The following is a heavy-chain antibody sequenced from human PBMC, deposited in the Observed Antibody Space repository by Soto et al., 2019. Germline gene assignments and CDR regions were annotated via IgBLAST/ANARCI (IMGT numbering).Heavy chain of an antibody. CDR2: FGGGGGST. D-gene: IGHD3-22*01. CDR1: GFTLSNYA. CDR3: AKGGPQPYYYYFAY. J-gene: IGHJ4*02. Sequence: VGSLRLSCVASGFTLSNYAMSWVRQAPAQGLEWVSSFGGGGGSTYYADSVRGRFAISRDDSKNTLYLQMNSLRAEDTAIYYCAKGGPQPYYYYFAYCGQGTLATVS. V-gene: IGHV3-23*01.